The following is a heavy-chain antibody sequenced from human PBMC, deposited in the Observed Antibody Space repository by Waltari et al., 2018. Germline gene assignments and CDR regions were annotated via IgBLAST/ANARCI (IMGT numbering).Heavy chain of an antibody. Sequence: QVQLQQWGAGLLKPSETLSLTCAVYGGSFSGYYWSWIRQPPGKGLEWIGEINHSGSTNYNPSLKSRVTISVDTYKNQFSLKLSSVTAADTAVYYCARVGFRELKYFQHWGQGTLVTVSS. D-gene: IGHD3-10*01. CDR3: ARVGFRELKYFQH. CDR1: GGSFSGYY. CDR2: INHSGST. J-gene: IGHJ1*01. V-gene: IGHV4-34*01.